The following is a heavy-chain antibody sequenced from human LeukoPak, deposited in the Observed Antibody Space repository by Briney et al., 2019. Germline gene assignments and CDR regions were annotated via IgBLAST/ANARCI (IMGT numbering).Heavy chain of an antibody. CDR3: AREDYCSGGSCYSGYFQH. V-gene: IGHV4-59*01. J-gene: IGHJ1*01. Sequence: SETLSLTCTVSGGSISSYYWSWIRQPPGKGLEWIGYIYYSGSTNYNPSLKSRVTISVDTSKNQFSLKLSSVTAADTAVYYCAREDYCSGGSCYSGYFQHWGQGTLVTVSS. CDR2: IYYSGST. CDR1: GGSISSYY. D-gene: IGHD2-15*01.